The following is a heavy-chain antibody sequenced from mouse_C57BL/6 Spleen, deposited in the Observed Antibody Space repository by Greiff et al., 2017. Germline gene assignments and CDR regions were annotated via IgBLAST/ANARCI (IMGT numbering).Heavy chain of an antibody. CDR1: GYTFTDYE. V-gene: IGHV1-15*01. D-gene: IGHD4-1*01. CDR3: TRRLAGTWGDFDY. J-gene: IGHJ2*01. CDR2: IDPETGGT. Sequence: QVQLKQSGAELVRPGASVTLSCKASGYTFTDYEMHWVQQTPVHGLEWIGAIDPETGGTASYQKFKGKAILTADKSSSTAYMELRSLTSEDSAVYYCTRRLAGTWGDFDYWGQGTTLTVSS.